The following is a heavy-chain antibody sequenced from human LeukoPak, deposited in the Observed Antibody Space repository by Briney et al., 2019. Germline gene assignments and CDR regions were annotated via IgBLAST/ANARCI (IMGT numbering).Heavy chain of an antibody. CDR3: TVVIAVAGT. CDR2: IRSEANSYAT. V-gene: IGHV3-73*01. D-gene: IGHD6-19*01. Sequence: GGSLRLSCAASGFTFSSYSMNWVRQASGKGLEWVGRIRSEANSYATAYAASVKGRFTISRDDSKNTAYLQMNSLKTEDTAVYYCTVVIAVAGTWGQGTLVTVSS. CDR1: GFTFSSYS. J-gene: IGHJ5*02.